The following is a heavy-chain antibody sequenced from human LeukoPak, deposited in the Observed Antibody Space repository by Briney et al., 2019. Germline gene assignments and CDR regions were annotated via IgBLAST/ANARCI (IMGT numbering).Heavy chain of an antibody. CDR1: GGSFSGYY. V-gene: IGHV4-4*09. J-gene: IGHJ5*02. D-gene: IGHD3-22*01. CDR2: IYTSGST. CDR3: ARHDSSGYYDWFDP. Sequence: SETLSLTCAVYGGSFSGYYWSWIRQPPGKGLEWIGYIYTSGSTNYNPSLKSRVTISVDTSKNQFSLKLSSVTAADTAVYYCARHDSSGYYDWFDPWGQGTLVTASS.